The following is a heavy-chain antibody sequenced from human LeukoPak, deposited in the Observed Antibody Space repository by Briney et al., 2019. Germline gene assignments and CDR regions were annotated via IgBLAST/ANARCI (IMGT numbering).Heavy chain of an antibody. D-gene: IGHD3-22*01. J-gene: IGHJ2*01. V-gene: IGHV3-23*01. CDR2: ISGSGGST. CDR3: AKGHDSSGYYPYWYFDL. Sequence: GGSLRLSCAASGFTFSSYAMRWVRQAPGKGLEWVSAISGSGGSTYYADSVKGRFTISGDNSKNTLYLQMNSLRAEDTAVYYCAKGHDSSGYYPYWYFDLWGRGTLVTVSS. CDR1: GFTFSSYA.